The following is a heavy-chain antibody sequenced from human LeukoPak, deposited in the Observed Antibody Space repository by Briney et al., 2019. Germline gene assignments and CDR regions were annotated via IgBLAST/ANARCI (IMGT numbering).Heavy chain of an antibody. J-gene: IGHJ4*02. D-gene: IGHD3-16*02. CDR2: ISYDGSTK. CDR3: GKDHSAYVWGSYRFPYYNDY. CDR1: GFTFRNYG. Sequence: PGGSLTLSCAASGFTFRNYGFHWVRQAPGKGLQWVAVISYDGSTKYYADSVKGRFTISRDTSKNTVTLEMNRVRAEDTAVYYCGKDHSAYVWGSYRFPYYNDYWGPGTLVTVSS. V-gene: IGHV3-30*18.